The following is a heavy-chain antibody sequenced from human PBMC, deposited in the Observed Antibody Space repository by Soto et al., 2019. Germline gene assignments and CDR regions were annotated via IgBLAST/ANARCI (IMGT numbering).Heavy chain of an antibody. CDR1: GFSFSSYG. V-gene: IGHV3-33*01. CDR2: IWYDGRKK. Sequence: QVQLVESGGGVVQPGRSLRLSCAASGFSFSSYGMLWVRQAPGKGLEWVARIWYDGRKKYYADSVEGRFTISRDNSKNTLYLQMNSLRAEDTAVYYCAAAFGEEWGQGTLVTVSS. CDR3: AAAFGEE. D-gene: IGHD3-16*01. J-gene: IGHJ4*02.